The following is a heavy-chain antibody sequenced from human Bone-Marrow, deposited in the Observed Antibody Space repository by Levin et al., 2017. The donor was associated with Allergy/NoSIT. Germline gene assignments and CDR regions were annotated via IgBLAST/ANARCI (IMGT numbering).Heavy chain of an antibody. CDR3: ARDNGMFGELWSARY. D-gene: IGHD3-10*02. V-gene: IGHV3-53*01. Sequence: GESLKISCAVSGFTVSSHYMSWVRQAPGKGLEWVSVSYSGGSTYYADSVKGRFTISRDNSKNTLYLQMNSLRAEDTAVYYCARDNGMFGELWSARYWGQGTLVTVSS. J-gene: IGHJ4*02. CDR1: GFTVSSHY. CDR2: SYSGGST.